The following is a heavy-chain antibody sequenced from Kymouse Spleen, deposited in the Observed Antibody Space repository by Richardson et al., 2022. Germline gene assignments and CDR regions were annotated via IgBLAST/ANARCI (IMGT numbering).Heavy chain of an antibody. CDR3: AKDLGYCSSTSCLFYYYYYGMDV. J-gene: IGHJ6*02. V-gene: IGHV4-39*01. CDR2: IYYSGST. Sequence: QLQLQESGPGLVKPSETLSLTCTVSGGSISSSSYYWGWIRQPPGKGLEWIGSIYYSGSTYYNPSLKSRVTISVDTSKNQFSLKLSSVTAADTAVYYCAKDLGYCSSTSCLFYYYYYGMDVWGQGTTVTVSS. D-gene: IGHD2-2*02. CDR1: GGSISSSSYY.